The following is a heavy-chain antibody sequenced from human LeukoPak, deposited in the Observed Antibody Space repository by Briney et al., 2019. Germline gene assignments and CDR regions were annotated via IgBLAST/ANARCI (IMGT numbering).Heavy chain of an antibody. V-gene: IGHV4-61*02. CDR3: ARAEGYGDYGMDY. CDR1: GGSISSGSYY. Sequence: SQTLSLTCTVSGGSISSGSYYWSWIRQPAGKGLEWIGRIYTSGSTNYNPSLKSRVTISVDTSKNQFSLKLSSVTAADTAVYYCARAEGYGDYGMDYWGQGTLVTVSS. J-gene: IGHJ4*02. CDR2: IYTSGST. D-gene: IGHD4-17*01.